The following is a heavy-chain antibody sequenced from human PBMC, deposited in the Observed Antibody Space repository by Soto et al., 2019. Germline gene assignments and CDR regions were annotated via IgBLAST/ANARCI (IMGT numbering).Heavy chain of an antibody. CDR2: VVVGSGNT. Sequence: GASVKVSCKASGFTFTSSAVQWARQARGQRLEWIGWVVVGSGNTNYAQKFQERVTITRDMSTSTAYMELSSLRSEDTAVYYCAAAGGSGSYRPYYYYYGMDVWGQGTTVTVSS. V-gene: IGHV1-58*01. D-gene: IGHD3-10*01. J-gene: IGHJ6*02. CDR1: GFTFTSSA. CDR3: AAAGGSGSYRPYYYYYGMDV.